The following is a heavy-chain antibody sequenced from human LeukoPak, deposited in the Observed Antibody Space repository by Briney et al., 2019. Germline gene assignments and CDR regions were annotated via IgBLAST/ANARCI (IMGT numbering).Heavy chain of an antibody. CDR1: GGSFSGYY. CDR2: IYYSGST. J-gene: IGHJ6*02. V-gene: IGHV4-31*11. CDR3: ARGASPSGMDV. Sequence: SETLSLTCAVYGGSFSGYYWSWIRQHPGKGLEWIGYIYYSGSTYYNPSLKSRVTISVDTSENQFSLKLSSVTAADTAVYYCARGASPSGMDVWGQGTTVTVSS.